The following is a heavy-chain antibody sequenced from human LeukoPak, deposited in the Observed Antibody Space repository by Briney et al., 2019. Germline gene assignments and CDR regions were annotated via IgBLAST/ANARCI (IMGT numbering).Heavy chain of an antibody. J-gene: IGHJ4*02. CDR2: ISWNSGSI. D-gene: IGHD3-16*01. Sequence: GKSLRLSCAASGFTFDDYAMHWVRQAPGKGLEWVSGISWNSGSIGYADSVKGRFTIPRDNAKNSLYLQMNSLRAEDTALYYCAKDSTYDYVWGSYLDYWGQGTLVTVSS. CDR3: AKDSTYDYVWGSYLDY. V-gene: IGHV3-9*01. CDR1: GFTFDDYA.